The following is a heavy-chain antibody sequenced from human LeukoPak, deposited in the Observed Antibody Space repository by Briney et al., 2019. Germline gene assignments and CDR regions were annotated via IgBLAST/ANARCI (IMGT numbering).Heavy chain of an antibody. V-gene: IGHV4-39*01. CDR2: LHFSGTP. J-gene: IGHJ4*02. CDR1: DDSISTNSYY. Sequence: SETLSLTCTVSDDSISTNSYYWSWIRQPPGKGLECIGTLHFSGTPYYSPSLNSRISISVDTSKKQFSLKLRSVTATDTAVYYCTRGGDPYKVGNFWGQGTLVTVSS. D-gene: IGHD2-21*01. CDR3: TRGGDPYKVGNF.